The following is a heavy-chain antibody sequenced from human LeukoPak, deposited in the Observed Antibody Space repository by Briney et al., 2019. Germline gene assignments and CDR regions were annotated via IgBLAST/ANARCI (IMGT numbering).Heavy chain of an antibody. CDR3: ARQYYYDSSGPHDAFDI. D-gene: IGHD3-22*01. CDR1: GGSFSGYY. CDR2: INHSGST. V-gene: IGHV4-34*01. J-gene: IGHJ3*02. Sequence: PSETLSLTCAVYGGSFSGYYWSWIRQPPGKGLEWSGEINHSGSTNYNPSLKSRVTISVDTSKNQFSLKLSSVTAADTAVYYCARQYYYDSSGPHDAFDIWGQGTMVTVSS.